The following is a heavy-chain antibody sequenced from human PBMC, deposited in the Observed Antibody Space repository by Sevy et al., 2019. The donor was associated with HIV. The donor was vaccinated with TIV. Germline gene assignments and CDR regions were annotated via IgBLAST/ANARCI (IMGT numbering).Heavy chain of an antibody. J-gene: IGHJ4*02. V-gene: IGHV3-30*09. CDR1: GFTFSTYA. D-gene: IGHD2-21*01. CDR3: VIPFSGGGGGY. Sequence: GESLRLSCAGSGFTFSTYAMHWVRQTPGRGLEWVSTISYDGFNKYYRDSVKGRFAISRDNSKNTQYLQMNSLRVEDTAVYYCVIPFSGGGGGYWGQGTLVTVSS. CDR2: ISYDGFNK.